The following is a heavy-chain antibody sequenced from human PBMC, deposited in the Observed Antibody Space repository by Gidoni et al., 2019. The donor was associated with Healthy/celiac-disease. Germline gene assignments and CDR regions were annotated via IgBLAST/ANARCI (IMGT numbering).Heavy chain of an antibody. CDR1: GFTFSSYG. CDR3: ARDSHYYDSSGYCPLGY. V-gene: IGHV3-33*01. CDR2: IWYDGSNK. D-gene: IGHD3-22*01. Sequence: QVQQVESGGGVVQPGRSLRLYCAGYGFTFSSYGMHGVRQAPGKGLEWVAVIWYDGSNKYYADSVKGRFTISRDNSKNTLYLQMNSLRAEDTAVYYCARDSHYYDSSGYCPLGYWGQGTLVTVSS. J-gene: IGHJ4*02.